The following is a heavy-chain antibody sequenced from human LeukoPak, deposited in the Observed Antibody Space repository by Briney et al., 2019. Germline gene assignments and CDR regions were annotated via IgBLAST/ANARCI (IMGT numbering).Heavy chain of an antibody. V-gene: IGHV3-23*01. Sequence: GGSLRLSCAASGFTFSSYAMSWVRQAPGEGLEWVSAISGSGGSTYYADSVKGRFTISRDNSKNTLYLQMNSLRAGDTAVYYCAKDIVVVPAYLDYWGQGTLVTVSS. CDR2: ISGSGGST. CDR1: GFTFSSYA. J-gene: IGHJ4*02. D-gene: IGHD2-2*01. CDR3: AKDIVVVPAYLDY.